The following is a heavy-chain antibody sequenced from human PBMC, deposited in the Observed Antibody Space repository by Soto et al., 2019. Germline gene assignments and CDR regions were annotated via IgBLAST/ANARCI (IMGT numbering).Heavy chain of an antibody. V-gene: IGHV1-18*04. CDR3: ARMDMYTTMGTLDV. J-gene: IGHJ6*02. Sequence: ASVKVSCKASGYTFNSYGISWVRQAPGQGLEWMGWISAHNGNTNYAEKLQDRVTMTTDASTSTAYMELRSLRSDDTAVYYCARMDMYTTMGTLDVWGLGTTVTVSS. CDR1: GYTFNSYG. CDR2: ISAHNGNT. D-gene: IGHD5-18*01.